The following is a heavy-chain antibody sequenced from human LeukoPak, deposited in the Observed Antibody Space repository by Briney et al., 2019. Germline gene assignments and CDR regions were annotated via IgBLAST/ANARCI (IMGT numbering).Heavy chain of an antibody. D-gene: IGHD3-16*01. V-gene: IGHV4-59*01. CDR3: ARAAITFGVQWAFDI. CDR1: GGSISSYY. Sequence: SETLSLTCTVSGGSISSYYWSWIRQPPGKGLEWIGYIYYSGSTNYNPSLKSRVTISVDTSKNQFSLKLSSVTAADTAVYYCARAAITFGVQWAFDIWGQGTMVTVSS. CDR2: IYYSGST. J-gene: IGHJ3*02.